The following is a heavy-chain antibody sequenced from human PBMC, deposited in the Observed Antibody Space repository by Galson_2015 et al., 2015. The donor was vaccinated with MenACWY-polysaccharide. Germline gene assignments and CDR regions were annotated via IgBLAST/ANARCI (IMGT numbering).Heavy chain of an antibody. J-gene: IGHJ4*02. CDR1: GFSFGTYD. D-gene: IGHD2-21*02. CDR2: IGTVGDT. CDR3: VREERGFPGGDCYLAPDY. Sequence: SLRLGCAASGFSFGTYDFHWVRQAAGKGLEWVSDIGTVGDTYYAGSVKGRFTISGENAKNSLYLQMNSLRAGDTAVYYCVREERGFPGGDCYLAPDYWGQGTLVTVST. V-gene: IGHV3-13*01.